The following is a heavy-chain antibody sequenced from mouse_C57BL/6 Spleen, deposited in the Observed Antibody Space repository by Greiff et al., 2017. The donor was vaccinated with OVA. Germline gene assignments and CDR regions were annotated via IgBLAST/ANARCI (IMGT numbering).Heavy chain of an antibody. J-gene: IGHJ2*01. CDR1: GFTFSSYA. CDR2: ISDGGSYT. Sequence: DVKLVESGGGLVKPGGSLKLSCAASGFTFSSYAMSWVRQTPEKRLEWVATISDGGSYTYYPDNVKGRFTISRDNAKNNLYLQMSHLKSEDTAMYYCARDLYGRGYFDYWGQGTTLTVSS. V-gene: IGHV5-4*01. CDR3: ARDLYGRGYFDY. D-gene: IGHD1-1*01.